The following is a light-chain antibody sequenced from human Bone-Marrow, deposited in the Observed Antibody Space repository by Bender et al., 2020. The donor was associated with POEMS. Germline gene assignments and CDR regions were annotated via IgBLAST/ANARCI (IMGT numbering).Light chain of an antibody. J-gene: IGLJ2*01. V-gene: IGLV2-8*01. CDR2: EVS. CDR3: SSYTSSTTLV. Sequence: QSALTQPPSASGSPGQSVTISCTGTSSDVGGYNYVSWYQQHPGKAPKLIIYEVSQRPSGVPDRFSGSKSGNTASLTVSGLQAEDEADYYCSSYTSSTTLVFGGGTKLTVL. CDR1: SSDVGGYNY.